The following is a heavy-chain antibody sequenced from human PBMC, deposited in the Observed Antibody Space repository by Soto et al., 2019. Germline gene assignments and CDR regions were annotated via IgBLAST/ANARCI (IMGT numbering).Heavy chain of an antibody. CDR3: ARGGGNFDQ. CDR1: GFSLSKYW. J-gene: IGHJ4*02. CDR2: VKQDGSDK. Sequence: QLVESGGGLVQPGGSLRLTCAASGFSLSKYWMSWVRQAPGRGLEWVANVKQDGSDKNYVDSVKGRFTISRDNAKNALYLQRKSLRAEETGVYFWARGGGNFDQWGQGTLVTVSS. V-gene: IGHV3-7*04. D-gene: IGHD3-16*01.